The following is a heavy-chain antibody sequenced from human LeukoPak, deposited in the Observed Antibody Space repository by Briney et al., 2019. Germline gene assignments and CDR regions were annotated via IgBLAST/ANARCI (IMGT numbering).Heavy chain of an antibody. CDR2: IRFDGRTQ. J-gene: IGHJ4*02. Sequence: GGSLRLSCAASGFIFSNYGMHWVRHSPDKGLEWVTFIRFDGRTQYYADSVKGRFTISRDNSTDTLYLQMSSLRLEDTGVYYCAKEGGDGSPFDYWGQGILVTVSS. CDR1: GFIFSNYG. CDR3: AKEGGDGSPFDY. D-gene: IGHD5-24*01. V-gene: IGHV3-30*02.